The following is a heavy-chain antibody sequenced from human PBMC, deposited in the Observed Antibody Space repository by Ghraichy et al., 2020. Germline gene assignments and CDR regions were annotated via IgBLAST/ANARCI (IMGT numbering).Heavy chain of an antibody. CDR3: ARQGYCSGGSCYWRGAFDI. Sequence: SETLSLTCTVSGGSISSSSYYWGWIRQPPGKGLEWIGSIYYSGSTYYNPSLKSRVTISVDTSKNQFSLKLSSVTAADTAVYYCARQGYCSGGSCYWRGAFDIWGQGTMVTVSS. J-gene: IGHJ3*02. D-gene: IGHD2-15*01. V-gene: IGHV4-39*01. CDR1: GGSISSSSYY. CDR2: IYYSGST.